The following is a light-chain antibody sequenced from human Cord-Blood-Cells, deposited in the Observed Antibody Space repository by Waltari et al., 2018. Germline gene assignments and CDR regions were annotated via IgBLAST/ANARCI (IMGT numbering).Light chain of an antibody. Sequence: QSALTQPRPVSGSPGQSVTISRTGTRSDVGGYNYVSWYPQHPGKAPKLMIYDVSKRPSGVPDRFSGAKSGNTASLTISGLQAEDEADYYCCSYAGSYVFGTGTKVTVL. V-gene: IGLV2-11*01. CDR2: DVS. CDR3: CSYAGSYV. CDR1: RSDVGGYNY. J-gene: IGLJ1*01.